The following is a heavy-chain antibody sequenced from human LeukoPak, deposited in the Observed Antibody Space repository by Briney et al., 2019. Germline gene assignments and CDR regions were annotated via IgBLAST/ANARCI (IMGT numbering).Heavy chain of an antibody. CDR2: INPNSGGS. Sequence: ASVKVSFTASGYTFPANYMHWVRQAPGQGLEWMGWINPNSGGSNCAQKFQGRVTMTRETSISTAYMELSRLSSDDTAVYYCARVQVSDDNWGFFDYWGQGTLVTVSS. CDR3: ARVQVSDDNWGFFDY. V-gene: IGHV1-2*02. J-gene: IGHJ4*02. D-gene: IGHD1-1*01. CDR1: GYTFPANY.